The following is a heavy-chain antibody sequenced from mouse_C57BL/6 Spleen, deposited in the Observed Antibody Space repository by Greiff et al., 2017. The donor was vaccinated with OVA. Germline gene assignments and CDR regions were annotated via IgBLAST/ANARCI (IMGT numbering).Heavy chain of an antibody. CDR3: ASFCGMAY. Sequence: QVQLQQPGAELVKPGASVKVSCKASGYTFTSYWMHWVKQRPGQGLEWIGVIHPRSGSTNYNEKFKSKATLTVDKSSSTAYMQLSSLTSEDSAVYYCASFCGMAYWGQGTLVTVSS. J-gene: IGHJ4*01. CDR1: GYTFTSYW. CDR2: IHPRSGST. V-gene: IGHV1-64*01.